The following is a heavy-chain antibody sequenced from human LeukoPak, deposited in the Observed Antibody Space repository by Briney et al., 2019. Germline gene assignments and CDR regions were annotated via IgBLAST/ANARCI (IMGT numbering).Heavy chain of an antibody. J-gene: IGHJ4*02. Sequence: SETLSLTCTVSGYSISSGYYWGWIRQPPGKGLEWIGSIYHSGSTYYNPSLKSRVTISVDTSKNQFSLKLSSVTAADTAVYYCAREYRVGRNSYASLWGQGTLVTVSS. CDR2: IYHSGST. CDR3: AREYRVGRNSYASL. D-gene: IGHD5-18*01. CDR1: GYSISSGYY. V-gene: IGHV4-38-2*02.